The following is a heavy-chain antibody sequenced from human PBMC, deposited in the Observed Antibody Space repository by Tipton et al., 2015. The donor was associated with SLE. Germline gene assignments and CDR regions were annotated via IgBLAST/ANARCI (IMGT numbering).Heavy chain of an antibody. V-gene: IGHV3-21*01. Sequence: GSLRLSCAASGFTFGGFSINWVRQAPGKGLEWVSSISSSGTYIYYADSVRGRFTISRDNAKKSAFLQMNSVRAEDTALYYCATLSGRTDYWGQGTLVTVSS. J-gene: IGHJ4*02. CDR1: GFTFGGFS. D-gene: IGHD2-15*01. CDR3: ATLSGRTDY. CDR2: ISSSGTYI.